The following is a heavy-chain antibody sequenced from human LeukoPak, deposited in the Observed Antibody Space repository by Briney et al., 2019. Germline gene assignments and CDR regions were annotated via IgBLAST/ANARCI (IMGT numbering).Heavy chain of an antibody. Sequence: GGSLRLSCAASGFTFNKYGMHWVRQAPGKGLEWVAVISYDGGNKYYADSVKGRFTISRDNSKNTLYLQMNSLRAEDTAVYYCARLRWFGENFDCWGQGTLVTVSS. CDR2: ISYDGGNK. V-gene: IGHV3-30*03. CDR1: GFTFNKYG. D-gene: IGHD3-10*01. J-gene: IGHJ4*02. CDR3: ARLRWFGENFDC.